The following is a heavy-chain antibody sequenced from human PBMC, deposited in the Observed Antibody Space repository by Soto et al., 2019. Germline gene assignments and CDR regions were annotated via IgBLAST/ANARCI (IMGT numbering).Heavy chain of an antibody. CDR2: INHTGST. D-gene: IGHD2-21*01. V-gene: IGHV4-34*02. J-gene: IGHJ5*02. Sequence: QVQLLQWGAGLLKPSETLSLTCTVYGGSFSDYYWSWIRQPPGKGLEWIGEINHTGSTNFNPSLESRVTISVDTSKNQFSLKLSSVTAADTAVYYCAKVRRHISLSWCQGTLVTVSS. CDR3: AKVRRHISLS. CDR1: GGSFSDYY.